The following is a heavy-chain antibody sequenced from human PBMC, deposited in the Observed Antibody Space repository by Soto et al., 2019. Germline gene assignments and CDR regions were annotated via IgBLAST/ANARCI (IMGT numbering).Heavy chain of an antibody. D-gene: IGHD3-10*01. CDR1: GGSFSGYY. CDR3: ARDPNYYGSGRYFRY. J-gene: IGHJ4*02. V-gene: IGHV4-34*01. Sequence: SETLSLTCAVYGGSFSGYYWSWIRQPPGKGLEWIGEINHSGSTNYNPSLKSRVTISVDTSKNQFSLKLSSVTAADTAVYYCARDPNYYGSGRYFRYWGQGTLVTVSS. CDR2: INHSGST.